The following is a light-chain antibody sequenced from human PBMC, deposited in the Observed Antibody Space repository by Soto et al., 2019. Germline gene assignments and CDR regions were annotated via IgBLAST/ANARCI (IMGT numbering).Light chain of an antibody. Sequence: EIVMTQSPATLSVSPVEGATLSCRASQSVRSDLALYQHKPGLAPRLLIYGVSTRATGIPVRFSGSGSGTEFTLSISSLQSEDSAIYYCQHYNNLPLTFGGGTKVDIK. V-gene: IGKV3-15*01. CDR3: QHYNNLPLT. J-gene: IGKJ4*01. CDR1: QSVRSD. CDR2: GVS.